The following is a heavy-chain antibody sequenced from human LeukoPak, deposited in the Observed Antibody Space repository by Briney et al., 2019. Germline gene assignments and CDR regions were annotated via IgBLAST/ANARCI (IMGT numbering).Heavy chain of an antibody. CDR1: GFIFSSYW. V-gene: IGHV3-74*01. D-gene: IGHD6-13*01. J-gene: IGHJ3*02. CDR2: INRDGSST. Sequence: GGSLRLSCAASGFIFSSYWMHWVRQAPGKGLVWVSRINRDGSSTTYADSVKGRFTISRDNAKSTLYLQMNSLRAEDTAVYYCALSIAAAGNAFDIWGQGTMVTVSS. CDR3: ALSIAAAGNAFDI.